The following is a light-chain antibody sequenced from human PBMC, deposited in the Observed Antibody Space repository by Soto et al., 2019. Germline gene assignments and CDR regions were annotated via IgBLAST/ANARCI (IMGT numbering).Light chain of an antibody. V-gene: IGLV2-14*01. Sequence: QSALTQPASVSGYPGQSITISCTGTSSDVGGYNYVSWYQQHPGKAPKLMIYEVSNRPSGVSNRFSVSNSGNTAYLIISGLQFEDEADYHWSTYTCSSTMVVFGGGTKLSVL. CDR2: EVS. CDR1: SSDVGGYNY. CDR3: STYTCSSTMVV. J-gene: IGLJ2*01.